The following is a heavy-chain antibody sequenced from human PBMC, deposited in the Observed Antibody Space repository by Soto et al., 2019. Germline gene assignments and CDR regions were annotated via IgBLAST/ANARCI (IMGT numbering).Heavy chain of an antibody. CDR3: ARAANWNYMEYFDY. J-gene: IGHJ4*02. D-gene: IGHD1-7*01. Sequence: SETLSLTCAVSGGSISSGGYSWSRNPPPPGKGLEWIGYIYHSGSTHYNPSLKSRVTISVDRSKNQFSLKLSSVTAADTAVYYCARAANWNYMEYFDYWGQGTLVTVSS. V-gene: IGHV4-30-2*01. CDR2: IYHSGST. CDR1: GGSISSGGYS.